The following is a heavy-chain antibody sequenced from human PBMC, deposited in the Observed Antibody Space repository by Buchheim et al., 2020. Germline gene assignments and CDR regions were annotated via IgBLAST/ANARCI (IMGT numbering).Heavy chain of an antibody. V-gene: IGHV3-23*01. D-gene: IGHD6-13*01. J-gene: IGHJ5*02. CDR3: AKSKAAAGIEDWFDP. CDR2: ISGSDDST. CDR1: GFTFSSYA. Sequence: EVQLLESGGTLVQPGGSLRLSCAASGFTFSSYAMSWVRQAPGKGLEWVSAISGSDDSTFYADSVKGRFTISRDNSKNMLYLQMNSLRAEDTAVYYCAKSKAAAGIEDWFDPWGQGTL.